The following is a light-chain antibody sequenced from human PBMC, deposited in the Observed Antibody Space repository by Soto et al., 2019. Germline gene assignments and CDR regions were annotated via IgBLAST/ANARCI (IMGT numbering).Light chain of an antibody. CDR2: NVT. V-gene: IGKV2D-30*01. CDR1: QSLVYGDGNTY. J-gene: IGKJ1*01. CDR3: MQGTHWSTT. Sequence: EVVMTQSPLSLPVTLGQPASISCSSTQSLVYGDGNTYLNSFQQRPGQSPRRLVSNVTNWDSGVPDRFGGSGSGTDFALKISRVEAADVGVYYCMQGTHWSTTFGHANKVEIK.